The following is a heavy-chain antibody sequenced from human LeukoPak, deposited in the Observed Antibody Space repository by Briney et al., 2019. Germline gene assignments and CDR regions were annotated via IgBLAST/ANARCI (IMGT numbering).Heavy chain of an antibody. V-gene: IGHV1-46*01. Sequence: RASVKVSCKASGYTFTSYYMHWVRQAPGQGLEWMGIINPSGGSTSYAQKFQGRVTMTRDMSTSTVYMELSSLRSEDTAVYYCARAQEFYGSGSYYNVGVYYYMDVWGKGTTVTVSS. D-gene: IGHD3-10*01. CDR3: ARAQEFYGSGSYYNVGVYYYMDV. CDR2: INPSGGST. CDR1: GYTFTSYY. J-gene: IGHJ6*03.